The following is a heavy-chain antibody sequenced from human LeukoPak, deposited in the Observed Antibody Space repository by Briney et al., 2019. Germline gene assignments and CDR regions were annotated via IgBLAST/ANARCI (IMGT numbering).Heavy chain of an antibody. CDR1: GVSISSYY. CDR3: ASLDARHSAAD. V-gene: IGHV4-59*01. Sequence: SAETLCLACTVSGVSISSYYWSWVRQPPGKGLEWIGYIYYSGSTNYNPSLKRGVTITEDKTKNQFSLKLSSVTAADTAVYYCASLDARHSAADWGQGTLVTVSS. J-gene: IGHJ4*02. D-gene: IGHD6-13*01. CDR2: IYYSGST.